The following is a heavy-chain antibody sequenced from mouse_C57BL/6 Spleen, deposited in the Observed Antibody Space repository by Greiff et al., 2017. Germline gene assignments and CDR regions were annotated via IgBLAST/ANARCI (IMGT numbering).Heavy chain of an antibody. CDR1: GYTFTSYW. Sequence: VQLQQPGAELVRPGSSVKLSCKASGYTFTSYWMDWVKQRPGQGLEWIGNIYPSDSETHYNQKFKDKATLTVDKSSSTAYRQLSRLTSEDSAVYYCARSGTSAGGYFDVWGTGTTVTVSS. CDR2: IYPSDSET. D-gene: IGHD2-14*01. J-gene: IGHJ1*03. CDR3: ARSGTSAGGYFDV. V-gene: IGHV1-61*01.